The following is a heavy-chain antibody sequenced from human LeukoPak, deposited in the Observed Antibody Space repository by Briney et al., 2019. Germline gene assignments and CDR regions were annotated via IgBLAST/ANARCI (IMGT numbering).Heavy chain of an antibody. CDR3: ARELGSYYDSSGYEYSQH. CDR2: INSNSGSP. D-gene: IGHD3-22*01. CDR1: GYTFTGYS. J-gene: IGHJ1*01. V-gene: IGHV1-2*06. Sequence: ASVQVSCKASGYTFTGYSMHWVRQARGQGLEWMGRINSNSGSPNYSHNFQGRVTKTTDTSISTAYMGLSRLRSDDPAVYYCARELGSYYDSSGYEYSQHWGQGTLVTVSS.